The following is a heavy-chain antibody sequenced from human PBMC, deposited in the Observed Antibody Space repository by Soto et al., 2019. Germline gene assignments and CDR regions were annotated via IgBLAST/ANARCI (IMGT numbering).Heavy chain of an antibody. Sequence: GGSLRLSCAASGFTFSGSAMHWVRQASGKGLEWVGRIRSKANSYATAYAASVKGRFTISRDDSKNTAYLQMNSLKTEDTAVYYCTRRAPAGVDYWGQGTLVTVSS. CDR2: IRSKANSYAT. V-gene: IGHV3-73*01. CDR1: GFTFSGSA. D-gene: IGHD2-2*01. J-gene: IGHJ4*02. CDR3: TRRAPAGVDY.